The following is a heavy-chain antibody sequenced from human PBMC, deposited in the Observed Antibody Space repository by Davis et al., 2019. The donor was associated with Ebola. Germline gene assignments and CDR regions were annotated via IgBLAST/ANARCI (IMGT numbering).Heavy chain of an antibody. J-gene: IGHJ5*02. CDR1: GYTFTSYG. CDR2: ISAYNGNT. Sequence: ASVKVSCKASGYTFTSYGISWVRQAPGQGLEWMGWISAYNGNTNYAQKLQGRVTMTTDTSTSTAYMELRSLRSDDTAVYYCARDRGGYDFWSGPNWFDPWGQGTLVTVSS. CDR3: ARDRGGYDFWSGPNWFDP. V-gene: IGHV1-18*01. D-gene: IGHD3-3*01.